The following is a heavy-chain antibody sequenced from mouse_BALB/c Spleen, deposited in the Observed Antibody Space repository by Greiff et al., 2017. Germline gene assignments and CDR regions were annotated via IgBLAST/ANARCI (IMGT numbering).Heavy chain of an antibody. CDR2: IRNKANGYTT. Sequence: EVQVVESGGGLVQPGGSLRLSCATSGFTFTDYYMSWVRQTPGKALEWLGFIRNKANGYTTEYSASVKGRFTISRDNSQSSLYLQMHTLRAEDSATDYCARDDGDYDWYCDVWGAGTTVTVSA. V-gene: IGHV7-3*02. D-gene: IGHD2-4*01. CDR1: GFTFTDYY. J-gene: IGHJ1*01. CDR3: ARDDGDYDWYCDV.